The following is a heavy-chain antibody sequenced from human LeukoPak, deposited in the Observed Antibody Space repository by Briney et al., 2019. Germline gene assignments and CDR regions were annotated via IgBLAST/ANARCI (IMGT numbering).Heavy chain of an antibody. Sequence: PSETLSLTCTVSGGSISSSSYYWGWIRQPPGKGLERIGSIYYSGSTYYNPSLKSRVTISVDTSKNQFSLKLSSVTAADTAVYYCARAIMTHNWFDPWGQGTLVTVSS. J-gene: IGHJ5*02. D-gene: IGHD3-16*01. CDR3: ARAIMTHNWFDP. CDR2: IYYSGST. V-gene: IGHV4-39*01. CDR1: GGSISSSSYY.